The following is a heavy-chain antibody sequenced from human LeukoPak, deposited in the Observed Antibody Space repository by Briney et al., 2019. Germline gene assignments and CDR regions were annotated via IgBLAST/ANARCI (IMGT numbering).Heavy chain of an antibody. J-gene: IGHJ6*02. V-gene: IGHV3-7*01. D-gene: IGHD3-10*01. CDR2: IKQDGSEK. CDR3: ARDSAYYYGSGSYSVCYYYYYGMDV. CDR1: GFTFSSYW. Sequence: GGSLRLSCAASGFTFSSYWMSWVRQAPGKGLEWVANIKQDGSEKYYVDSVKGRFTISRDNAKNSLYLQMNSLRAEDTAVYYCARDSAYYYGSGSYSVCYYYYYGMDVWGQGTTVTVSS.